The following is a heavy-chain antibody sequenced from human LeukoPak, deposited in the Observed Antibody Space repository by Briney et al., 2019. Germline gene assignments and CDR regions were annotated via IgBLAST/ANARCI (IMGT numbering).Heavy chain of an antibody. D-gene: IGHD3-22*01. CDR1: SGSISSYY. V-gene: IGHV4-59*01. CDR2: IYYSGST. J-gene: IGHJ6*03. Sequence: SETLSLTCTVSSGSISSYYWSWIRQPPGKGLEWIGYIYYSGSTNYNPSLKSRVTISVDTSKNQFSLKLSSVTAADTAVYYCARAWYYYDSSGYSTYYYMDVWGKGTTVTVSS. CDR3: ARAWYYYDSSGYSTYYYMDV.